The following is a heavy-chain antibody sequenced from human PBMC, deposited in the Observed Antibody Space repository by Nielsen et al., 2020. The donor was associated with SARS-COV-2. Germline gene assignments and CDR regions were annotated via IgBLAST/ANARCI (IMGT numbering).Heavy chain of an antibody. D-gene: IGHD2-2*01. Sequence: GGSLRLSCAASGFTFSSYSMNWVRQAPGKGLEWVSSISSSSYIYYADSVKGRFTISRDNAKNSLYLQMNSLRAEDTAVYYCASGTCSSTSCYLFDYWGQGTLVTVSS. V-gene: IGHV3-21*01. CDR3: ASGTCSSTSCYLFDY. CDR1: GFTFSSYS. J-gene: IGHJ4*02. CDR2: ISSSSYI.